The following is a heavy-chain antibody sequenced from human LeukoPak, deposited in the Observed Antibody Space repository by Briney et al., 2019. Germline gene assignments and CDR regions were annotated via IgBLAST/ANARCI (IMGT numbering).Heavy chain of an antibody. CDR1: GYTFTTYA. CDR2: INAGNGNT. J-gene: IGHJ4*02. D-gene: IGHD6-13*01. CDR3: ARDPIGSRWPYYFDY. V-gene: IGHV1-3*01. Sequence: ASVTVSCKASGYTFTTYAMHWVRQAPGQRLEWMGWINAGNGNTKYSQKFQARVTITRDTSASTAYMELSSLRSEDTAVYYCARDPIGSRWPYYFDYWGQGTLVTVSS.